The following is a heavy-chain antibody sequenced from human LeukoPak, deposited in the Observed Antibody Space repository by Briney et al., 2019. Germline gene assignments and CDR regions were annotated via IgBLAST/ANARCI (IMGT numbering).Heavy chain of an antibody. D-gene: IGHD6-19*01. CDR1: LYTFTSYI. J-gene: IGHJ6*02. CDR2: IYLERGNR. Sequence: GAVWVSSMRSLYTFTSYILCAVRPTPERGGEWMGWIYLERGNRGNAQKFQGRVTMTRNTSISTAYMEMSSLRSEDTAVYYCARRYSSGWYVDYYYYYGMDVWGQGTTVTVSS. V-gene: IGHV1-8*01. CDR3: ARRYSSGWYVDYYYYYGMDV.